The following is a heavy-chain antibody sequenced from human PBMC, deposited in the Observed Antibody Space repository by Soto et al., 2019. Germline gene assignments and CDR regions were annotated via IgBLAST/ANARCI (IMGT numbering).Heavy chain of an antibody. CDR1: GFTFSSYA. Sequence: GGSLRLSCAASGFTFSSYAMSWVRQAPGKGLEWVSAISGSGGSTYYADSVKGRFTISRDNSKNTLYLQMNSLRAEDTAVYYCAKVSFGDTAMSYFDYWGQGTLVTVSS. D-gene: IGHD5-18*01. J-gene: IGHJ4*02. V-gene: IGHV3-23*01. CDR3: AKVSFGDTAMSYFDY. CDR2: ISGSGGST.